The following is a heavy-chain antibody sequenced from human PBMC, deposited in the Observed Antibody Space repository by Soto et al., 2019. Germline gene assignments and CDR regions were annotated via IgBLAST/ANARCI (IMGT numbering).Heavy chain of an antibody. Sequence: QVQLVESGGGVVQPGRSLRLSCAASRFTFSSYAMHWVRQAPGKGLEWVAVIWYDGSNKYYADSIKGRFTISRDNSKNTLYRQMNSLRAEDTAVYYCARDAPGIAAAGTGIFDYWGQGTLVTVSS. CDR3: ARDAPGIAAAGTGIFDY. J-gene: IGHJ4*02. CDR2: IWYDGSNK. CDR1: RFTFSSYA. V-gene: IGHV3-33*01. D-gene: IGHD6-13*01.